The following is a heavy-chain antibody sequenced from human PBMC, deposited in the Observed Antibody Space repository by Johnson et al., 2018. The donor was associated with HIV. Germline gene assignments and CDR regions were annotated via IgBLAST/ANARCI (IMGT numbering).Heavy chain of an antibody. CDR3: ASIAARRVSAFDI. D-gene: IGHD6-6*01. Sequence: QVQLVESGGGVVQPGRSLRLSCAASGFTFSSYGMHWVRQAPGKGLEWVAVIWYDGSSKYYADSVKGRFTISRDNSKNTLYRQMNSLRAEDTAVYYCASIAARRVSAFDIWGQGTMVTVSS. J-gene: IGHJ3*02. V-gene: IGHV3-33*01. CDR2: IWYDGSSK. CDR1: GFTFSSYG.